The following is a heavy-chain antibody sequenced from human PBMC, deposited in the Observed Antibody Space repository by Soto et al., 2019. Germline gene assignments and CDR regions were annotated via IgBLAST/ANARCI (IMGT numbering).Heavy chain of an antibody. J-gene: IGHJ6*02. V-gene: IGHV3-23*01. CDR2: VSAGGDMT. Sequence: DVQLLESGGDLVQPGGSLRLSCAASGFTFSSYAMSWVRQAPGKGLAWVSSVSAGGDMTYYSDSVKGRFTISRDNSNNALFLQMNSLRAEDTALYYCARGDRGGSGSPASYYYSGLDVWGQGTTVTVSS. D-gene: IGHD3-10*01. CDR1: GFTFSSYA. CDR3: ARGDRGGSGSPASYYYSGLDV.